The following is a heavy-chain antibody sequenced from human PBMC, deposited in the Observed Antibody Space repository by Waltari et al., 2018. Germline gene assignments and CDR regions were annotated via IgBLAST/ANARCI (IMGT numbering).Heavy chain of an antibody. CDR1: GYTFTSYG. CDR2: ISAYNGNT. V-gene: IGHV1-18*01. CDR3: ASSSIAAREDYYGMDV. D-gene: IGHD6-6*01. Sequence: QVQLVQSGAEVKKPGASVKVSCKASGYTFTSYGISWVRRAPGQGLEWMGWISAYNGNTNYAQKLQGRVTMTTDTSTSTAYMELRSLRSDDTAVYYCASSSIAAREDYYGMDVWGQGTTVTVSS. J-gene: IGHJ6*02.